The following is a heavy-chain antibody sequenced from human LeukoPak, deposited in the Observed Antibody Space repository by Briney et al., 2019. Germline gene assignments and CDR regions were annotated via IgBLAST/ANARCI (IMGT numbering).Heavy chain of an antibody. D-gene: IGHD4-11*01. Sequence: GGSLRLSCAASGFIFNNNFMSWVRQVPGKGLEWLANIKQDGSEKYYVDSVKGRFTISRDNAKNSLYLQMNSLRAEDTAVYYCARDWYNNSDAFDIWGQGTMVTVSS. CDR3: ARDWYNNSDAFDI. CDR1: GFIFNNNF. V-gene: IGHV3-7*01. J-gene: IGHJ3*02. CDR2: IKQDGSEK.